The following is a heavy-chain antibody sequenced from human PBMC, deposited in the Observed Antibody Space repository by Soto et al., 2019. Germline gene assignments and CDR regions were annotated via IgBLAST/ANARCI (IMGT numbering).Heavy chain of an antibody. CDR2: ISYDGNNK. V-gene: IGHV3-30-3*02. CDR1: GFTYSTYT. D-gene: IGHD5-18*01. CDR3: AKSGGYNYGYQETDY. Sequence: GGSLRLSCAASGFTYSTYTMHWVRQAPGKGLEWVAVISYDGNNKFYADSVKGRFTISRDNSKNTLYLQMNSLRAEDTAVYYCAKSGGYNYGYQETDYWGQGTLVTSPQ. J-gene: IGHJ4*02.